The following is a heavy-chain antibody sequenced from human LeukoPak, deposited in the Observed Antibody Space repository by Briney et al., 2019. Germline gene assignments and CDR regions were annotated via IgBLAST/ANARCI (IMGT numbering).Heavy chain of an antibody. D-gene: IGHD2-15*01. CDR1: EYSFATYW. CDR2: IFPGDSDT. CDR3: ASEYCSGGNCYFDY. Sequence: KSGEPLKISCKGSEYSFATYWIGWVRQMPGQGLEWMGIIFPGDSDTRYSPSFQGQVTISADKSISTAYLQWSSLKASDTAIYYCASEYCSGGNCYFDYWGQGTLVTVSS. V-gene: IGHV5-51*01. J-gene: IGHJ4*02.